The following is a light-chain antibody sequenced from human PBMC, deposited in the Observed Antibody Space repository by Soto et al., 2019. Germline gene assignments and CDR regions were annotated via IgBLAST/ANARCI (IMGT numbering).Light chain of an antibody. J-gene: IGLJ1*01. CDR1: SSDVGSYNL. V-gene: IGLV2-23*01. Sequence: QSVLTQPASVSGSPGQSITISCTGTSSDVGSYNLVSWYQQHPGKAPKLMIYEGSKRPSGVSNRFSGSKSGNAASLTISGLQAEDEADYYCCSHAGSSTSLYVFGTGTKVTGL. CDR3: CSHAGSSTSLYV. CDR2: EGS.